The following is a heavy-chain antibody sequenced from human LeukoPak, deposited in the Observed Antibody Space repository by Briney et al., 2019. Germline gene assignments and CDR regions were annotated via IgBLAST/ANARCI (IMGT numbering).Heavy chain of an antibody. CDR2: IYYSGST. V-gene: IGHV4-61*01. CDR1: GGCVSSVSYY. J-gene: IGHJ3*02. CDR3: ARDQGHLDGFDI. Sequence: SETLSLTCTVSGGCVSSVSYYWNWIRQPPGKGLEWIGYIYYSGSTNYNPSLKSRVTISVDTSKNQFSLKLSSVTAADTAVYYCARDQGHLDGFDIWGQGTVVTVSS.